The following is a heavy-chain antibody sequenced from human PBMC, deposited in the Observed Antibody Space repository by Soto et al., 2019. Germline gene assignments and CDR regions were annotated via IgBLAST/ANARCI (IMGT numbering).Heavy chain of an antibody. J-gene: IGHJ5*02. CDR1: GYSFTTNW. D-gene: IGHD2-2*01. V-gene: IGHV5-51*01. Sequence: LGESLKISCKVSGYSFTTNWIAWVRQRPGKGLEWMGSIFPDDSDTRYSPSFQGQVTISVDKAVTTAYLQWSSPKASDSAMYYCARLIGSSSWFDLWGQGALVTVSS. CDR2: IFPDDSDT. CDR3: ARLIGSSSWFDL.